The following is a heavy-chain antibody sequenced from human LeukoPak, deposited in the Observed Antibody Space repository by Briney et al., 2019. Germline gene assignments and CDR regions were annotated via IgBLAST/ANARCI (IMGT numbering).Heavy chain of an antibody. J-gene: IGHJ4*02. CDR3: AVAQPAAPFDY. CDR2: ILSDGSKE. D-gene: IGHD2-2*01. V-gene: IGHV3-33*01. Sequence: PGGSLRLSCAASGFTFSSYGMHWVRQAPGKGLEWVAVILSDGSKEFYTDSVKGRFTISRDNSKNTLYLQMNSLRAEDTAVYYCAVAQPAAPFDYWGQGNLVTVSS. CDR1: GFTFSSYG.